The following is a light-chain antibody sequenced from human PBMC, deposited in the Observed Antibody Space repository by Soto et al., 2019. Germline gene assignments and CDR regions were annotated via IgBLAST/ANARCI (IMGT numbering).Light chain of an antibody. CDR1: QDINSY. CDR3: QQDNIYPLT. CDR2: AAS. Sequence: DVQMTQSPSSLSASVGDRVTITCRASQDINSYLAWYQQKPGNAPKSLIYAASSLHTGVPSRFSGSESGTDCNLTSSNLQPEDSATYYCQQDNIYPLTFGGGTKVEIK. V-gene: IGKV1D-16*01. J-gene: IGKJ4*01.